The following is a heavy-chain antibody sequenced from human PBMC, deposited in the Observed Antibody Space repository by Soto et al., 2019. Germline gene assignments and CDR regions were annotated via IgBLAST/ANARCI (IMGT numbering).Heavy chain of an antibody. CDR3: ARAQFYSGSGNYNNLMFDA. CDR1: GGAIGGVGYS. V-gene: IGHV4-30-2*01. CDR2: MYHSGTF. J-gene: IGHJ5*02. Sequence: SETLSLTCAVSGGAIGGVGYSWSWIRQPPGGGLEWIGYMYHSGTFLKSPSLKTRLTMSLDMSKNQFSLTLNSMTAADTAVYYCARAQFYSGSGNYNNLMFDAWGQGIQVTVS. D-gene: IGHD3-10*01.